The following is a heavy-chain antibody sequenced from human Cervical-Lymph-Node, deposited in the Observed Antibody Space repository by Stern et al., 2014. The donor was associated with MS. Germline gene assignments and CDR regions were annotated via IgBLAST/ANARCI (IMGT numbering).Heavy chain of an antibody. CDR2: LSYDGVNK. D-gene: IGHD3-16*02. J-gene: IGHJ4*02. V-gene: IGHV3-30-3*01. Sequence: MQLVESGGGVVQPGGSVRLSCAASGFIFGGYAMSWVRQAPGKGLEWVPLLSYDGVNKYYADSVKGRFTISRDTSKSTLYLQMTGLRPEDTAIYYCARDLNSGELSFMLYYFDSWGQGTLVTVSS. CDR3: ARDLNSGELSFMLYYFDS. CDR1: GFIFGGYA.